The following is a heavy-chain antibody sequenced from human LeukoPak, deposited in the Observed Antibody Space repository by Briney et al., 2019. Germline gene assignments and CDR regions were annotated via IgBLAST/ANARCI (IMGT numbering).Heavy chain of an antibody. D-gene: IGHD6-19*01. V-gene: IGHV1-46*01. CDR1: GYTFTSYY. J-gene: IGHJ4*02. Sequence: ASVKVSCRASGYTFTSYYMHWVRQAPGQGLEWMGIINPSGGSTSYAQKFQGRVTMTRDMSTSTVYMELSSLRSEDTAVYYCARQDIAVAGLIDYWGQGTLVTVSS. CDR2: INPSGGST. CDR3: ARQDIAVAGLIDY.